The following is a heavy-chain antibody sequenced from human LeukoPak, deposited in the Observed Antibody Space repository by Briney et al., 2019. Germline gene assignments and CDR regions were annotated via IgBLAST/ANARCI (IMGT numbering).Heavy chain of an antibody. Sequence: SETLSLTCTVSRDSIRSGVYYWNWIRQAPGKGLECLGYIYSGGNTYYKPSLKSRGGLSLDKSKSQFSVRLSSVTAADTAMYFCSRGAVAGLFDYWGQGILVTVSS. CDR3: SRGAVAGLFDY. CDR1: RDSIRSGVYY. J-gene: IGHJ4*02. V-gene: IGHV4-30-4*08. D-gene: IGHD6-19*01. CDR2: IYSGGNT.